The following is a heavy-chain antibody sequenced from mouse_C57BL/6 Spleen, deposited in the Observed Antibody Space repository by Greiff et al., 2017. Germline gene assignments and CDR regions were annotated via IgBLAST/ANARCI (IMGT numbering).Heavy chain of an antibody. Sequence: WTLLARAWAFREISFQTSCYTFSRFWVHWVKLRPGKGLEWIGAIYPGNSDTSYNQKFKGKAKLTAVTSASTAYMELSSLTNEDSAVYYCTRRTTVVATPFAYWGQGTLVTVSA. CDR1: CYTFSRFW. CDR3: TRRTTVVATPFAY. J-gene: IGHJ3*01. V-gene: IGHV1-5*01. CDR2: IYPGNSDT. D-gene: IGHD1-1*01.